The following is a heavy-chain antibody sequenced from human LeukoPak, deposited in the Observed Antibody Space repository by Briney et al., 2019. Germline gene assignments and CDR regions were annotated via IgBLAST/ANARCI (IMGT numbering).Heavy chain of an antibody. CDR3: AKGGYCSSTSCYEHCDY. CDR2: ISWDADNS. J-gene: IGHJ4*02. Sequence: GGSLRLSCAASGFTFDDYAMHWVRQAPGKGLEWVSLISWDADNSYYADSVKGRFTISRDNSKNSLYLQMNSLRAEDTALYYCAKGGYCSSTSCYEHCDYWGQGTLVTVSS. CDR1: GFTFDDYA. V-gene: IGHV3-43D*03. D-gene: IGHD2-2*01.